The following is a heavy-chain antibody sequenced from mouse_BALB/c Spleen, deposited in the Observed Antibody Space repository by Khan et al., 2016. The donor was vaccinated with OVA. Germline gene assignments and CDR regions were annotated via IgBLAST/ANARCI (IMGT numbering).Heavy chain of an antibody. CDR3: GNIYSGYAWFTY. V-gene: IGHV2-3*01. Sequence: QVQLKESGPGLVAPSQSLSITCTVSGFSLSNYGVSWVRQPPGKGLEWLGVIWGDGNTNYHSALITRLSISKNDSKSQVFLQMHSLQTDDTATYYGGNIYSGYAWFTYWGQGTLVTVSA. D-gene: IGHD2-2*01. CDR2: IWGDGNT. CDR1: GFSLSNYG. J-gene: IGHJ3*01.